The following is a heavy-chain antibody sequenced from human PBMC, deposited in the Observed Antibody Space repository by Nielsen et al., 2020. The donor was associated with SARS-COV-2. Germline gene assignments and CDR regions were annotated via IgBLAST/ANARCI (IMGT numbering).Heavy chain of an antibody. CDR1: GGSISSRSYY. V-gene: IGHV4-39*01. CDR2: IYYSGST. D-gene: IGHD2-8*01. Sequence: SETLSLTCTVSGGSISSRSYYWGWIRQPPGKGLEWIGSIYYSGSTYYNPSLKSRVTISVDTSKNQFSLKLSSVTAADTAVYYCARAPDIVLLPNAIPIWGQGTMVPVSS. CDR3: ARAPDIVLLPNAIPI. J-gene: IGHJ3*02.